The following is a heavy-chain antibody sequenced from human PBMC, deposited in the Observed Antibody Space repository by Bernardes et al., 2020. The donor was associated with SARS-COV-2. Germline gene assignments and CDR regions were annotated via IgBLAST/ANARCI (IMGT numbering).Heavy chain of an antibody. D-gene: IGHD5-18*01. J-gene: IGHJ4*02. V-gene: IGHV1-18*01. CDR1: GYTLTSYG. Sequence: ASVKVSCKASGYTLTSYGISWVRQAPGQGLEWMGWISAYNGNTNYAQKLQGRVTMTTDTSTSTAYMELRSLRSDDTAVYYCARDLPIQLWFRVGDYWGQGTLVTVSS. CDR3: ARDLPIQLWFRVGDY. CDR2: ISAYNGNT.